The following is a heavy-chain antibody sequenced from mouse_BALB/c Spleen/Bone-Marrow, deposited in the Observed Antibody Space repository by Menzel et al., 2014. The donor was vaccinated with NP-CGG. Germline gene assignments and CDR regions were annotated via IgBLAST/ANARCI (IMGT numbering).Heavy chain of an antibody. J-gene: IGHJ3*01. V-gene: IGHV14-3*02. CDR2: INPANGNT. D-gene: IGHD1-1*01. Sequence: VQLQQPGAELVKPGASVKLSCTASGFNIKDTYMHWVKQRPEQGLEWIGRINPANGNTKYDPKFQGKATITADTSSITAYLQLSSLTSEDSAVYYGAFYYCGSSLFAYWGQGTLVTVSA. CDR1: GFNIKDTY. CDR3: AFYYCGSSLFAY.